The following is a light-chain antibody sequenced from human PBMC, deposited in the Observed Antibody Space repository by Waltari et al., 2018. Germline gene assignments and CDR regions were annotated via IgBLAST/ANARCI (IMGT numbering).Light chain of an antibody. CDR2: DVP. V-gene: IGLV2-14*03. CDR3: SSYTSSITPFV. CDR1: SSDVGGFDY. J-gene: IGLJ1*01. Sequence: QSALAQPASVSGSPGQSITISCTGTSSDVGGFDYVPWYQQHPGKAPKLMIYDVPDRPSGVSHRFSGSKSGNTASLSISGLQAEDEADYYCSSYTSSITPFVFGTGTKVTVL.